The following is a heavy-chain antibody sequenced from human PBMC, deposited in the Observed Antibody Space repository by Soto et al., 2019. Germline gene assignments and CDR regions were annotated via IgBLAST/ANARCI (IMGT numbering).Heavy chain of an antibody. D-gene: IGHD3-10*01. CDR2: IYYSGST. CDR1: GGSICSYY. CDR3: ARDLFPSMGKNWFDP. V-gene: IGHV4-59*01. Sequence: SETLSLTCTVSGGSICSYYWGWIRQPPGKGLEWIGYIYYSGSTNYNPSLKSRVTISVDTSKNQFSLKLSSVTAADTAVYYCARDLFPSMGKNWFDPWGQGTLVTVSS. J-gene: IGHJ5*02.